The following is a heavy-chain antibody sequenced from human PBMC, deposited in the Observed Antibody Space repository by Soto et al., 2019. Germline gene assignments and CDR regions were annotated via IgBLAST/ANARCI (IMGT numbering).Heavy chain of an antibody. CDR2: IWYDGSNK. D-gene: IGHD2-2*01. CDR3: ARDGGLYCSSTSCYLYYYYYMDV. CDR1: GFTFSSYG. V-gene: IGHV3-33*01. Sequence: GGSLRLSCAASGFTFSSYGMHWVRQAPGKGLEWVAVIWYDGSNKYYADSVKGRFTISRDNSKNTLYLQMNSLRAEDTAVYYCARDGGLYCSSTSCYLYYYYYMDVWGKGTTVTVSS. J-gene: IGHJ6*03.